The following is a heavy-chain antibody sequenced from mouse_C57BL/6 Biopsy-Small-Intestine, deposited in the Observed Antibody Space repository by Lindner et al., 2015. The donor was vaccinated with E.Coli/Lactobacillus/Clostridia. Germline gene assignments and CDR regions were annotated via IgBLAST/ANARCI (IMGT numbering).Heavy chain of an antibody. CDR3: ARKGKDYSNSFAY. V-gene: IGHV1-82*01. J-gene: IGHJ3*01. D-gene: IGHD2-5*01. CDR2: IYPGDGDI. Sequence: VQLQESGPELVKPGASVKISCKASGYAFSSSWMNWVKQRPGKGLEWIGRIYPGDGDINYNGKFKNKATLTADKSSSTAYMQLSSLTSEDSAVYYCARKGKDYSNSFAYWGQGTLVTVSA. CDR1: GYAFSSSW.